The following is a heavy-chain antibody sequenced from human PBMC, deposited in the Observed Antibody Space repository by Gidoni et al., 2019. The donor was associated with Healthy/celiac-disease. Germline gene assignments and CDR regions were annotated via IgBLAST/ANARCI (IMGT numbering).Heavy chain of an antibody. CDR3: AKDLEAFGSGWHATFFDY. Sequence: QVQLVEPGGGVFQPGRSLRLPCAASGFTFRSYGMHWVRQAPGKGLEWVAVISYDGSNKYYADSVKGRFTISRDNSKNTLYLQMNSLRAEDTAVYYCAKDLEAFGSGWHATFFDYWGQGTLVTVSS. D-gene: IGHD6-19*01. V-gene: IGHV3-30*18. CDR1: GFTFRSYG. CDR2: ISYDGSNK. J-gene: IGHJ4*02.